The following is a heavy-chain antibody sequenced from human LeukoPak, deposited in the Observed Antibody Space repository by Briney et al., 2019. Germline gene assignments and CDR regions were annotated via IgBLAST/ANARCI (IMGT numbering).Heavy chain of an antibody. CDR3: ARVPTVTFFDY. D-gene: IGHD4-17*01. V-gene: IGHV4-39*07. CDR2: IYYSGST. CDR1: GGSISTSSYY. J-gene: IGHJ4*02. Sequence: SETLSLTCTVSGGSISTSSYYWGWIRQPPGKGLECIGNIYYSGSTYYNPSLKSRVTISVDTSKNQLSLKLSSVTAADTAVYYCARVPTVTFFDYWGQGTLVTVSS.